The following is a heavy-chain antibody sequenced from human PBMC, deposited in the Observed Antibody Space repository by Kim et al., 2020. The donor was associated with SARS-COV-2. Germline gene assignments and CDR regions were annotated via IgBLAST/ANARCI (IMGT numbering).Heavy chain of an antibody. J-gene: IGHJ4*02. CDR3: AAASLLWFGESILDY. Sequence: AQKFQGRVTMTEDTSTDTAYMELSSLRSEDTAIYYCAAASLLWFGESILDYWGQGTLVTVSS. D-gene: IGHD3-10*01. V-gene: IGHV1-24*01.